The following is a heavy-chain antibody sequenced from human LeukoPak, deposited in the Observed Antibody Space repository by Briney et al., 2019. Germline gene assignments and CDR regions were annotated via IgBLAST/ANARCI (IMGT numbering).Heavy chain of an antibody. CDR3: ARAILTGYHYYYGMDV. CDR2: IIPILGIA. CDR1: GGTFSSYA. J-gene: IGHJ6*02. Sequence: SVKASCKASGGTFSSYAISWVRQAPRQGLEWMGRIIPILGIANYAQKFQGRVTITADKSTSTAYMELSSLRSEDTAVYYCARAILTGYHYYYGMDVWGQGTTVTVSS. D-gene: IGHD3-9*01. V-gene: IGHV1-69*04.